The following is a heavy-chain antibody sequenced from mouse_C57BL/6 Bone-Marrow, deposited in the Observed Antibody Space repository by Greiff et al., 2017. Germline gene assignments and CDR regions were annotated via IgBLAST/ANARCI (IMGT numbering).Heavy chain of an antibody. Sequence: QVQLKESGAELVKPGASVKISCKASGYAFSSYWMNWVKQRPGKGLEWIGQIYPGDGDTNYNGKFKGKATLTADKSSSTAYMQLSSLTSEDSAVYFCAINDSYYYAMDYWGQGTSVTVSS. J-gene: IGHJ4*01. CDR3: AINDSYYYAMDY. D-gene: IGHD2-4*01. CDR2: IYPGDGDT. CDR1: GYAFSSYW. V-gene: IGHV1-80*01.